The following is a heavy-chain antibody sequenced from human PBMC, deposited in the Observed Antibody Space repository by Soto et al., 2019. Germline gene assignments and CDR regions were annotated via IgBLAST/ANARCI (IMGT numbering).Heavy chain of an antibody. V-gene: IGHV3-33*01. J-gene: IGHJ6*02. D-gene: IGHD6-19*01. CDR3: ARDLGLGRAVAGTGMGMDV. Sequence: PAGSLRLSCAASRFTFSSYGMHWVRQAPGKGLEWVAVIWYDGSNKYYADSVKGRFTISRDNSKNTLYLQMNSLRAEDTAVYYCARDLGLGRAVAGTGMGMDVWGQGTTVTVSS. CDR1: RFTFSSYG. CDR2: IWYDGSNK.